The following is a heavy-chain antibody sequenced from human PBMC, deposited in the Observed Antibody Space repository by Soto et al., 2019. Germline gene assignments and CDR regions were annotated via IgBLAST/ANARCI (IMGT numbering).Heavy chain of an antibody. J-gene: IGHJ4*02. CDR2: IIPIFGTA. CDR3: ASPPTGYSSGWYGMDY. D-gene: IGHD6-19*01. CDR1: GGTYSSYA. Sequence: SVKVSCKASGGTYSSYAISWVRQAPGQGLEWMGGIIPIFGTANYAQKFQGRVTITADESTSTAYMELSSLRSEDTAVYYCASPPTGYSSGWYGMDYWGQGTLVTVSS. V-gene: IGHV1-69*13.